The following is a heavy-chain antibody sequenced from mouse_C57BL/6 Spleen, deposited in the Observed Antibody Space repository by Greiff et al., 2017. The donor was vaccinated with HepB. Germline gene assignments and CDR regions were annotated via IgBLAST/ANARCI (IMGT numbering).Heavy chain of an antibody. V-gene: IGHV1-15*01. CDR3: TRRLTTVVPLDY. D-gene: IGHD1-1*01. Sequence: QVQLKQSGAELVRPGASVTLSCKASGYTFTDYEMHWVKQTPVHGLEWIGAIDPETGGTAYNQKFKGKAILTADKSSSTAYMELRSLTSEDSAVYYCTRRLTTVVPLDYWGQGTTLTVSS. CDR1: GYTFTDYE. CDR2: IDPETGGT. J-gene: IGHJ2*01.